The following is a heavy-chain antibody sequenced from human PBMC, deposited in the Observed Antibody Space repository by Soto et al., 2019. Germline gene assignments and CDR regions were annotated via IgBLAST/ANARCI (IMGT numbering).Heavy chain of an antibody. CDR1: GFTFSSYS. CDR3: AGDTAAGTPDAFDI. D-gene: IGHD6-13*01. Sequence: GGSLRLSCAASGFTFSSYSMNWVRQAPGKGLEWVSSISSSSSYIYYADSVKGRFTISRDNAKKSLYLQMNSLRAEDTAVYYCAGDTAAGTPDAFDIWGQGTMVTVSS. J-gene: IGHJ3*02. CDR2: ISSSSSYI. V-gene: IGHV3-21*01.